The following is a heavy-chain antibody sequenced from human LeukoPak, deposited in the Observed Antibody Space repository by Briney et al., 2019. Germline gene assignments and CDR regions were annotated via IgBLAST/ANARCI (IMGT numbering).Heavy chain of an antibody. V-gene: IGHV3-74*01. CDR3: ARAASNIVVAGDWYFDL. Sequence: WGSLRLSCAASGFTFSSYRMHWVRQAPGKGLVWVSRINSDGSSTSYADSVKGRFTISTDNAKNTLYLQMNSLRAEDTAVYYCARAASNIVVAGDWYFDLWGRGTLVTVSS. J-gene: IGHJ2*01. CDR1: GFTFSSYR. D-gene: IGHD6-19*01. CDR2: INSDGSST.